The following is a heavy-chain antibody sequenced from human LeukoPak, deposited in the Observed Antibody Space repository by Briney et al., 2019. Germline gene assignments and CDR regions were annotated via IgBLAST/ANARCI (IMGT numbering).Heavy chain of an antibody. CDR2: ISDSGGST. CDR3: EQSQWEFPA. CDR1: GFTFSSYA. D-gene: IGHD1-26*01. J-gene: IGHJ5*02. Sequence: GGSLRLSCVASGFTFSSYAMSWVRQAPGKGLEWVSSISDSGGSTYYADSVQGRFTISRDNSKNTLYLQMNSLRAEATATYFCEQSQWEFPAWGQGALVTVSS. V-gene: IGHV3-23*01.